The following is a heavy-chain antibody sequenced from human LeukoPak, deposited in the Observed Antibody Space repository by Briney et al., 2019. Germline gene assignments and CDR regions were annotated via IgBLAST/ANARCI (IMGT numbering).Heavy chain of an antibody. Sequence: DPSETLSLTCAVSGGSISSGGYSWSWIRQPPGKGLEWIGYIYHSGSTYYNPSLKSRVTISVDRSKNQFSLKLSSVTAADTAVYYCARVNYDSSGSWFDPWGQGTLVTVSS. CDR2: IYHSGST. D-gene: IGHD3-22*01. CDR1: GGSISSGGYS. V-gene: IGHV4-30-2*01. CDR3: ARVNYDSSGSWFDP. J-gene: IGHJ5*02.